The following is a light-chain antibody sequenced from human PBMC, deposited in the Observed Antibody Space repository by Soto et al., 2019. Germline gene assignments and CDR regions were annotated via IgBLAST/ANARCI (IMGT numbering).Light chain of an antibody. CDR3: QQFEYSVPQWT. Sequence: ETVMTQSPATLSVSPGERATLSCRASQSVSSNLAWYQQKPGQAPRLLIYGASTRATGIPARFSGSGSGTEFTLTISSLQSEDFAVYYCQQFEYSVPQWTFGQGTKVELK. V-gene: IGKV3-15*01. CDR2: GAS. J-gene: IGKJ1*01. CDR1: QSVSSN.